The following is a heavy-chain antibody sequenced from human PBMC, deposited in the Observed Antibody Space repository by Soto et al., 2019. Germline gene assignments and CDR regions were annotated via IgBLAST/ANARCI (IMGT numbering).Heavy chain of an antibody. Sequence: QVQLVQSGAEVKKPGASVNVSCKASGYTFTSYYIHWVRQAPGQGLEWMGWINCNSGGTNYAQKFQGRVTVTRDTSIRTMYMELSRLRSDDTAVYYCAREGLGGEKDYWGQGTLVTVSS. CDR2: INCNSGGT. V-gene: IGHV1-2*02. J-gene: IGHJ4*02. CDR3: AREGLGGEKDY. D-gene: IGHD7-27*01. CDR1: GYTFTSYY.